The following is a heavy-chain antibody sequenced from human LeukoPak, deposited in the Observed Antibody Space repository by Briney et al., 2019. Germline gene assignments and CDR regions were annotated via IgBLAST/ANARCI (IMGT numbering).Heavy chain of an antibody. CDR1: GFTSSSYS. CDR2: ISSSSSYI. D-gene: IGHD5-12*01. Sequence: GGSLRLSCAASGFTSSSYSMNWVRQAPGKGLEWVSSISSSSSYIYYADSVKGRFTISRDNAKNSLYLQMNSLRAEDTAVYYCARDRQIVATTNYFDYWGQGTLVTVSS. V-gene: IGHV3-21*01. J-gene: IGHJ4*02. CDR3: ARDRQIVATTNYFDY.